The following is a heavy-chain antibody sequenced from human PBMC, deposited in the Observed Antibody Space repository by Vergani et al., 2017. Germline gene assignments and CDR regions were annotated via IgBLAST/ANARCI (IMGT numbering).Heavy chain of an antibody. CDR1: GGTFSSYT. D-gene: IGHD6-6*01. V-gene: IGHV1-69*02. Sequence: QVQLVQSGAEVKKPGSSVKVSCKASGGTFSSYTISWVRQAPGQGLEWMGRIIPILGIANYAQKFQGRVTITADKSTSTAYMELSSLRSDDTAVYYCAIRNMAARAGFDYWGQGTLVTVSS. J-gene: IGHJ4*02. CDR3: AIRNMAARAGFDY. CDR2: IIPILGIA.